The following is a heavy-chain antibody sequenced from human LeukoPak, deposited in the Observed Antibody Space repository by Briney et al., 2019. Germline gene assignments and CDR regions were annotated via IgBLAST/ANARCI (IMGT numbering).Heavy chain of an antibody. J-gene: IGHJ4*02. CDR1: GGSISSSSSY. Sequence: SEPLSLTCTVSGGSISSSSSYWGWIRQPPGKGLEWIGSIYYRGSTYYNPSLKSRVTISVDTSKNQFSLKLSSVTAAETAVYYCARLQRGASSSWYHFDYWGQGTLVTVSS. D-gene: IGHD6-13*01. CDR2: IYYRGST. CDR3: ARLQRGASSSWYHFDY. V-gene: IGHV4-39*01.